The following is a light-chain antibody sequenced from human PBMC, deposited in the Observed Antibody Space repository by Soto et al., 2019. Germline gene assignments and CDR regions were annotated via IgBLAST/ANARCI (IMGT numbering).Light chain of an antibody. CDR1: QGMSCY. Sequence: AIRMTQSPSSFSASTGDRVTITCQASQGMSCYLAWYQQKPGKAPKLLIYAASTLQSGVPSRFSGSGSGTDFTLTISCLQSEDFATYYCQQYYSYPFTFGPGTKVDMK. V-gene: IGKV1-8*01. J-gene: IGKJ3*01. CDR3: QQYYSYPFT. CDR2: AAS.